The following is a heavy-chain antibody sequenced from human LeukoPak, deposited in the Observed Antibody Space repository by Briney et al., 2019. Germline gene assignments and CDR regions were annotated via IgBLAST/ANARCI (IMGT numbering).Heavy chain of an antibody. D-gene: IGHD6-13*01. J-gene: IGHJ4*02. CDR2: ISAYNGNT. V-gene: IGHV1-18*01. Sequence: ASVKVSCKASGYTFTNYGVTWVRQAPGQGLEWMGWISAYNGNTNYAPNLQGRVTMTTDTSTSTAYMELRSLRSDDTAVYYCARDLAAAHDYWGQGTLVTVSS. CDR3: ARDLAAAHDY. CDR1: GYTFTNYG.